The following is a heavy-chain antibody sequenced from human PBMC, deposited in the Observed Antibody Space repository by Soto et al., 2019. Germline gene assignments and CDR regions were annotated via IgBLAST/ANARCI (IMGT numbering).Heavy chain of an antibody. Sequence: ASVKVSCKASGYAFNTHDITWVRQAPGHGLEWMGWMNPNSGDTPHEQRFQGRVTMTGGTSKSTAYMERSSLRSEDTAVYSCARVRVSCRDGYCSRETFYFDFWGQGTLVTVSS. CDR2: MNPNSGDT. J-gene: IGHJ4*02. V-gene: IGHV1-8*01. CDR1: GYAFNTHD. CDR3: ARVRVSCRDGYCSRETFYFDF. D-gene: IGHD2-21*01.